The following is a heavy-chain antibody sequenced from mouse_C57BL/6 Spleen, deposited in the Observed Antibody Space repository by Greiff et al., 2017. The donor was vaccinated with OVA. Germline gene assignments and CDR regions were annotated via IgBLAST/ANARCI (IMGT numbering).Heavy chain of an antibody. J-gene: IGHJ4*01. CDR3: ARDYYGRYYYAMDY. V-gene: IGHV1-64*01. Sequence: VQLQQSGAELVKPGASVKLSCKASGYTFTSYWMHWVKQRPGQGLEWIGMIHPNSGSTNYNEKFKSKATLTVDKSSSTAYMQLSSLTSEDSAVYYCARDYYGRYYYAMDYWGQGTSVTVSS. D-gene: IGHD1-1*01. CDR2: IHPNSGST. CDR1: GYTFTSYW.